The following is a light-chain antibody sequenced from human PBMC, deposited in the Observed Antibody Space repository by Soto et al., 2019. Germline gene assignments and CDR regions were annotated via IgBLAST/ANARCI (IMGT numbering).Light chain of an antibody. J-gene: IGKJ4*01. CDR1: QSVSSSY. CDR3: HQYDSSPLT. CDR2: GAS. V-gene: IGKV3-20*01. Sequence: EIVLTQSPCTLSLSPGERATLSCRASQSVSSSYLAWYQQKPGQAPRLLIYGASSRATGIPDRFSGSGSGTDFTLTISRLEPEDFAVYYCHQYDSSPLTFGGGTQVEIK.